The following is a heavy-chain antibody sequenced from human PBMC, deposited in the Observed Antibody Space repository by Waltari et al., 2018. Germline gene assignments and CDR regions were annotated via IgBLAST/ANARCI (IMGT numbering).Heavy chain of an antibody. Sequence: EVRLVESGGGLVQPGGSLRLSCAASGIIFSNYWMSWVRQPPGKGLEWVADIKEDGSEKYYVDSVKGRFTISRDNAKNSVYLQMSNLRVDDTAVYYCAKGGGSHYWGQGTLVTVSS. V-gene: IGHV3-7*01. CDR2: IKEDGSEK. J-gene: IGHJ4*02. D-gene: IGHD1-26*01. CDR1: GIIFSNYW. CDR3: AKGGGSHY.